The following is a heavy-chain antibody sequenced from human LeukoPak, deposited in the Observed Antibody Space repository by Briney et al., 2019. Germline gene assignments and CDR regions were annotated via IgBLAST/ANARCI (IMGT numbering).Heavy chain of an antibody. Sequence: SETLSLTCAVYGRSFSGYYWSWIRQPPGKGLEWIGEINHSGSTNYNPSLKSRVTISVDTSKNQFSLKLSSVTAADTAVYYCARGAGNVVVYKAFDIWGQGTMVTVSS. CDR2: INHSGST. CDR3: ARGAGNVVVYKAFDI. D-gene: IGHD2-15*01. CDR1: GRSFSGYY. V-gene: IGHV4-34*01. J-gene: IGHJ3*02.